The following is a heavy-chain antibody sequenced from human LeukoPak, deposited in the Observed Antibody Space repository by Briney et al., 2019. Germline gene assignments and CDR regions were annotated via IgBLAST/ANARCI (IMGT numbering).Heavy chain of an antibody. CDR1: GYTFTSYG. CDR2: ISAYNGNT. Sequence: GASVKVSCKASGYTFTSYGISWVRQAPGQALEWMGWISAYNGNTNYAQKLQGRVTMTTDTSTSTAYMELRSLRSDDTAVYYCARDKSASLIVVVTRGPFDPWGQGTLVTVSS. CDR3: ARDKSASLIVVVTRGPFDP. D-gene: IGHD3-22*01. J-gene: IGHJ5*02. V-gene: IGHV1-18*01.